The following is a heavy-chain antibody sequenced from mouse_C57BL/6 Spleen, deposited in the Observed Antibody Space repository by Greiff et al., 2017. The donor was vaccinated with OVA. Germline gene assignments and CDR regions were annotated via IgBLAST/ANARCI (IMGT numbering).Heavy chain of an antibody. CDR1: GYTFTNYW. V-gene: IGHV1-55*01. J-gene: IGHJ3*01. Sequence: VHLVESGAELVKPGASVKMSCKASGYTFTNYWMTWVKQRPGQGLEWIGDIYPGSGGTNYNAKFKGKATLTADTSSSTAYMQLSSLTSEDSAVYYGARRDKDVGLAYWGQGTPVTVSA. CDR3: ARRDKDVGLAY. D-gene: IGHD1-3*01. CDR2: IYPGSGGT.